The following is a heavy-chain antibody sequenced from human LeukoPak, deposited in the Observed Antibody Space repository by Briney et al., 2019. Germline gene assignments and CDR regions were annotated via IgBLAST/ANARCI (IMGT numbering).Heavy chain of an antibody. J-gene: IGHJ2*01. Sequence: SGGSLRLSCAASGFSFSTYSMNWVRQAPGKGLEWVSSISSRSGDIYYADSVKGRFTISRDNAKNSLYLQMDSLGAEDTAVYYCATGLYYDSSGGDLWGRGTLVTVSS. CDR1: GFSFSTYS. D-gene: IGHD3-22*01. CDR3: ATGLYYDSSGGDL. CDR2: ISSRSGDI. V-gene: IGHV3-21*01.